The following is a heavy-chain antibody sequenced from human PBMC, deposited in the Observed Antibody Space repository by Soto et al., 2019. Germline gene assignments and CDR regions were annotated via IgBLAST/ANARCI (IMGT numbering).Heavy chain of an antibody. J-gene: IGHJ6*02. D-gene: IGHD5-12*01. Sequence: SVKVSCKASGGTFSSYAISWVRQAPGQGLEWMGGIIPIFGRANYAQKFQGRVTITAGRSTSTAYMELGSLRSEDTAVYYCARGEGGGRWLKPRRYHYYGMDFWGQGTTVTVSS. V-gene: IGHV1-69*06. CDR3: ARGEGGGRWLKPRRYHYYGMDF. CDR2: IIPIFGRA. CDR1: GGTFSSYA.